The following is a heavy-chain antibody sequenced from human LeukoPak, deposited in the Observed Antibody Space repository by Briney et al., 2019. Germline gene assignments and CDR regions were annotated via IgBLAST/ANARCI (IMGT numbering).Heavy chain of an antibody. V-gene: IGHV3-74*01. CDR3: VVWGEDRSGHRFDF. CDR2: INTDGSNT. J-gene: IGHJ4*02. CDR1: GNYW. Sequence: GGSLRLSCAASGNYWMHWVRQAPGKGLMWVSRINTDGSNTHYADSVKGRFTISRDNAKNTLYLQMNGLRVEDTAVYYCVVWGEDRSGHRFDFWGQGTLVTVSS. D-gene: IGHD3-22*01.